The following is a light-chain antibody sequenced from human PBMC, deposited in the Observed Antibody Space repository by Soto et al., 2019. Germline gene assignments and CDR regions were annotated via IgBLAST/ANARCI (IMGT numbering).Light chain of an antibody. CDR1: QTISGW. CDR3: QQHNTCPIT. V-gene: IGKV1-5*01. CDR2: DAS. J-gene: IGKJ2*01. Sequence: DIQMTQSPSTLSASIGDRVTITCRASQTISGWLAWYQQKPGKAPNLLIYDASSLQSGVPSRFSGSGSGTEFTLTISSLQPDDFATYYCQQHNTCPITFGHGNKLEIK.